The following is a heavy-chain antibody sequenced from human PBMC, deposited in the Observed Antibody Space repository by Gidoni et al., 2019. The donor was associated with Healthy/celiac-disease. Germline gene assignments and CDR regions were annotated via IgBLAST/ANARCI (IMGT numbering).Heavy chain of an antibody. Sequence: EVQLVESGGGLVKPGGSLRLSCAASGFTFSSYSMNWVRQAPGKGLEWVSSISSSSSYIYYADSVKGRFTISRDNAKNSLYLQMNSLRAEDTAVYYCAGGIAAAGTSGVGYWGQGTLVTVSS. J-gene: IGHJ4*02. CDR3: AGGIAAAGTSGVGY. CDR1: GFTFSSYS. D-gene: IGHD6-13*01. CDR2: ISSSSSYI. V-gene: IGHV3-21*01.